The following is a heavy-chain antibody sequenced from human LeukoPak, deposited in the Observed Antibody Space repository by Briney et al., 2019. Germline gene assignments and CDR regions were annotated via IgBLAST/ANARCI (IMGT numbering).Heavy chain of an antibody. J-gene: IGHJ3*02. CDR1: GFTLSSYA. CDR3: AKDRVVRGVRGAFDI. D-gene: IGHD3-10*01. V-gene: IGHV3-23*01. CDR2: ISGSGGST. Sequence: GGSLRLSCAAPGFTLSSYAISSVRHAPEKGVGWGSDISGSGGSTYYADSVKGRFTISRDNSKNTLYLQMNSLRAEDTAVYYCAKDRVVRGVRGAFDIWGQGTMVTVSS.